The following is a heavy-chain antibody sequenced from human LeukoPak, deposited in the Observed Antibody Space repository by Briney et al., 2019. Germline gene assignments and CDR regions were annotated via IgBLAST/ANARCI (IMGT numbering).Heavy chain of an antibody. D-gene: IGHD3-10*01. CDR2: IYSGGST. J-gene: IGHJ4*02. Sequence: GGSLRLSCAASGFTVSSNYMSWVRQAPGKGLEWVSVIYSGGSTYYADSVKGRFTISRDNSKNTLYLQMNSLRAKDTAVYYCARSALWFGESLDYWGQGTLVTVSS. CDR3: ARSALWFGESLDY. CDR1: GFTVSSNY. V-gene: IGHV3-53*01.